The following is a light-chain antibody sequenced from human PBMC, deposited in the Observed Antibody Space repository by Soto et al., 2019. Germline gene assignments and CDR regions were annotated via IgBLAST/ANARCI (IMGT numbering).Light chain of an antibody. CDR2: EVS. CDR1: SSDVGSYNL. J-gene: IGLJ1*01. Sequence: QSVLTQPASVSGSPGQSITISCTGTSSDVGSYNLVSWYQQDPGKAPKLMIYEVSKRPSGVSNRFSGSKSGNTASLTISGLQAEDEADYYCCSYAGSSTLDVLGTGTKVTVL. CDR3: CSYAGSSTLDV. V-gene: IGLV2-23*02.